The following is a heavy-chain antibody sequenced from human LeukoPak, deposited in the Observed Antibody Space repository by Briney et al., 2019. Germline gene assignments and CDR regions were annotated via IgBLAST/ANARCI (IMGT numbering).Heavy chain of an antibody. J-gene: IGHJ4*02. CDR1: GFAFRNYA. V-gene: IGHV3-21*01. D-gene: IGHD6-19*01. CDR2: ISSSSSYI. Sequence: GSLRLSCEASGFAFRNYAMAWVRQSPGKGLEWVSSISSSSSYIYYADSVKGRLTISRDNAKNSLYLQMNSLRAEDTAVYYCAREGEQWLVKLDYWGQGTLVTVSS. CDR3: AREGEQWLVKLDY.